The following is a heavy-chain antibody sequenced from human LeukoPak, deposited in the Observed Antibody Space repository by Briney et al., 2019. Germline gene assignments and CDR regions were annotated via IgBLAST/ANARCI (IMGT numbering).Heavy chain of an antibody. Sequence: PGGSLRLSCAASGFTFSNSAISWIRQAPGKGLEWVSAISGSGGSTYYADSVKGRFTISRDNSKNTLYLQMNSLRAEDTAVYYCAREGNNYYYDSSGYPFYFDYWGQGTLVTVSS. CDR3: AREGNNYYYDSSGYPFYFDY. D-gene: IGHD3-22*01. J-gene: IGHJ4*02. V-gene: IGHV3-23*01. CDR1: GFTFSNSA. CDR2: ISGSGGST.